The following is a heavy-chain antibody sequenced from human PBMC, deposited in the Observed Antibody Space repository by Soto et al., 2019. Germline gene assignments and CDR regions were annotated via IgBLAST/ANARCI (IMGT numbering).Heavy chain of an antibody. Sequence: PSETLSLTCTVSGGSPSTYYWSWIRQPPGKGLEWIGYIYYSGNTNYNPSLKSRVTISEDTSKNQFSLKLSSVTAADTAVYYCARVLRSVDYYYMDVWGKGTTVTVSS. CDR2: IYYSGNT. V-gene: IGHV4-59*01. D-gene: IGHD4-17*01. J-gene: IGHJ6*03. CDR3: ARVLRSVDYYYMDV. CDR1: GGSPSTYY.